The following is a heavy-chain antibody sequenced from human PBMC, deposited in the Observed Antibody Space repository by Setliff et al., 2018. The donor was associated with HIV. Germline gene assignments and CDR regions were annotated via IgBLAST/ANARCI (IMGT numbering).Heavy chain of an antibody. J-gene: IGHJ3*02. V-gene: IGHV5-51*01. CDR1: GYSFTNYW. D-gene: IGHD3-10*01. Sequence: GESLKISCKGFGYSFTNYWIGWVRQMPGKGLEWMGIIYPADSHTSYRPSFQGHVTISADRSISTAYLQWSSLKTSDSAMYFCVRPKPYGSGAGSFEIWGQGTMVTVSS. CDR2: IYPADSHT. CDR3: VRPKPYGSGAGSFEI.